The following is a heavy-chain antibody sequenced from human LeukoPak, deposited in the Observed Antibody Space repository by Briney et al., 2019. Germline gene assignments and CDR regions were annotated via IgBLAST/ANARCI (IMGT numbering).Heavy chain of an antibody. CDR1: GHTLNEVS. D-gene: IGHD3-16*01. J-gene: IGHJ5*02. Sequence: ASVKVSCKVAGHTLNEVSMHWVRQAPGKGLEWMGGFDPEDGERIYAQKFQGRVTMTEDTSTDTAYMELSSLTSEDTAMYYCATENFGLGSPFDPWGQGTLVTVSS. CDR3: ATENFGLGSPFDP. V-gene: IGHV1-24*01. CDR2: FDPEDGER.